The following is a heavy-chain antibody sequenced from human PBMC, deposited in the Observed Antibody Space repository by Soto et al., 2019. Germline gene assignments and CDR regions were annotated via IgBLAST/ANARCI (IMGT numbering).Heavy chain of an antibody. J-gene: IGHJ4*02. CDR2: ISNSFSDGNT. CDR3: AKVFSPELGNYFDH. D-gene: IGHD1-7*01. V-gene: IGHV3-23*01. CDR1: GFTFSTYA. Sequence: EVQLLESGGGLVQPGGSLRLSCAASGFTFSTYAMNWVRQAPGKGLEWVSAISNSFSDGNTHYADSVKGRFTISRDNDKNTVFLELNSLRAEDTAVYYCAKVFSPELGNYFDHWGQATLVTVSS.